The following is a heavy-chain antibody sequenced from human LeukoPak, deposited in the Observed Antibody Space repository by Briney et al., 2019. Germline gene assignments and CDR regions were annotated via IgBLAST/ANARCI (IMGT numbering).Heavy chain of an antibody. D-gene: IGHD3-10*01. CDR2: ISSSGSNI. CDR3: ARERILWFGEFDY. J-gene: IGHJ4*02. V-gene: IGHV3-11*01. CDR1: GFTFSDYY. Sequence: GGSLRLSCAASGFTFSDYYMSWLRQAPGKGVEGVSYISSSGSNIYYADSVKGRFTISRDNAKNSLYLQMNSLRAEDTAVYYCARERILWFGEFDYWGQGTLVTVSS.